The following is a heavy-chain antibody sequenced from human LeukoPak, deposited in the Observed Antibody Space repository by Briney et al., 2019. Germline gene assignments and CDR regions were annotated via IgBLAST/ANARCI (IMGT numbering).Heavy chain of an antibody. D-gene: IGHD3-16*01. CDR3: ARDGPSYRLGDY. J-gene: IGHJ4*02. V-gene: IGHV3-7*01. CDR1: GFTFSSYG. Sequence: PGGSLRLSCAASGFTFSSYGMHWVRQAPGKGLEWVANIKQDGSEKYYVDSVKGRFTISRDNAKNSLYLQMNSLRAEDTAVYYCARDGPSYRLGDYWGQGTLVTVSS. CDR2: IKQDGSEK.